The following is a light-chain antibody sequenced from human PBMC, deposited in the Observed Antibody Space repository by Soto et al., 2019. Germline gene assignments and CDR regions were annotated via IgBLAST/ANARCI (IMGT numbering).Light chain of an antibody. Sequence: EIVMTQSPPSLTVTPGEPASISCRSSQRLLHSNGNTFLDWYVQKPGQSPQLLIYLGSNRASGVPDRVSGSEAGTDFTLTISRVEAEEVGVYYCMEALQTPYTFGQGTKLEIK. J-gene: IGKJ2*01. CDR2: LGS. CDR1: QRLLHSNGNTF. V-gene: IGKV2-28*01. CDR3: MEALQTPYT.